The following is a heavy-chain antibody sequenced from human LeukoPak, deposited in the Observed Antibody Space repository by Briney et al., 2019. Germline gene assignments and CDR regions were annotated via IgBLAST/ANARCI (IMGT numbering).Heavy chain of an antibody. J-gene: IGHJ6*02. CDR2: IIPILGIA. CDR3: AREFGYGSGSTSLNYYYYGMDV. Sequence: ASVKVSCKASGGTFSSYAISWVRQAPGQGLEWMGRIIPILGIANYAQKFQGRVTITADKSTSTAYMELSSLRSEDTAVYYCAREFGYGSGSTSLNYYYYGMDVWGQGTTVTVSS. D-gene: IGHD3-10*01. V-gene: IGHV1-69*04. CDR1: GGTFSSYA.